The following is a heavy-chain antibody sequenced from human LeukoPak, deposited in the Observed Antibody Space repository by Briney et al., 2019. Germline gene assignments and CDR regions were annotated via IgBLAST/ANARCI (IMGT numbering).Heavy chain of an antibody. CDR3: ARDVLLVVGYSSGWYFDY. Sequence: ASVKVSCKASGYTFTNYAMHWVRQAPGQRLEWMGWISAYNGNTNYPQKLQGRVTMTTNTSTSTAYMELRSLRSDDTAVYYCARDVLLVVGYSSGWYFDYWGQGTLVTVSS. J-gene: IGHJ4*02. CDR1: GYTFTNYA. D-gene: IGHD6-19*01. V-gene: IGHV1-18*01. CDR2: ISAYNGNT.